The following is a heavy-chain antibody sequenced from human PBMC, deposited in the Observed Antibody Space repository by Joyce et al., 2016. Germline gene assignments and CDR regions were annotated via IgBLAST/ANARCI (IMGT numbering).Heavy chain of an antibody. CDR3: GRPSGSYYNVGS. J-gene: IGHJ5*02. CDR1: GFIFSRYG. V-gene: IGHV3-48*04. CDR2: ISPSSATI. D-gene: IGHD3-10*01. Sequence: EVQLVESGGGLVQPGGSLRLSCTASGFIFSRYGMKWVRQAPGKGLEWVAHISPSSATIFDADSVKGRFTVSRDNARNAQFIQMNNLRAEDTAVYYCGRPSGSYYNVGSWGQGILVTVSS.